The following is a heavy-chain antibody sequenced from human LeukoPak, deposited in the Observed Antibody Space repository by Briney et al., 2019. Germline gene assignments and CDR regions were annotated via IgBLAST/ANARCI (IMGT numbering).Heavy chain of an antibody. CDR1: GFTFSSYG. CDR2: ISYDGSNK. V-gene: IGHV3-30*03. J-gene: IGHJ4*02. Sequence: PGGSLRLSCAASGFTFSSYGMHWVRQAPGKGLEWVAVISYDGSNKYYEDSVKGRFTISRDDAKNSLYLQMHSLRVDDTAVYYCASDSSSWGLFDHWGQGTLVTVSS. CDR3: ASDSSSWGLFDH. D-gene: IGHD2-2*01.